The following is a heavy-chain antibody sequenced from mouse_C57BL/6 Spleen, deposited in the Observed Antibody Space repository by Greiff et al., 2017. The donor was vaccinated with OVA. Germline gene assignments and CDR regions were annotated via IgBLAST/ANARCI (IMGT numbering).Heavy chain of an antibody. CDR2: IDPEDGET. Sequence: EVKLMESGAELVKPGASVKLSCTASGFNIKDYYMHWVKQRTEQGLEWIGRIDPEDGETKYAPKFQGKATITADTSSNPAYLQLSSLTSEDTAVYYCARKDDYDGGAWFAYWGQGTLVTVSA. J-gene: IGHJ3*01. CDR3: ARKDDYDGGAWFAY. V-gene: IGHV14-2*01. CDR1: GFNIKDYY. D-gene: IGHD2-4*01.